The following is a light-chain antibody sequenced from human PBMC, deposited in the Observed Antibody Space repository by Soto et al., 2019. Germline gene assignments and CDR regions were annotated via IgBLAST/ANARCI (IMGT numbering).Light chain of an antibody. V-gene: IGKV3-20*01. CDR3: QQYGSSPQYT. CDR2: GAS. CDR1: QRVSSSY. J-gene: IGKJ2*01. Sequence: EIVWTQSPGTLSLSPGERATLSCRASQRVSSSYLAWYQQKPGQAPRLLIYGASSRATGFPDRFSGSGSGTAFTLTISRLEPEDFAVYYCQQYGSSPQYTFGQGTKLEIK.